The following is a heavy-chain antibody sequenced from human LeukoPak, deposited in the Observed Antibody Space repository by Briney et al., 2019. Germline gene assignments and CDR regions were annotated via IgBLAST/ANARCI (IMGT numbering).Heavy chain of an antibody. Sequence: PSETLSLTCTVSGYSINSGYYWAWIRQPPGKGLEWIGIIYHSGSTYYNPSLKSRVTISVDTSKNQFSLKLSSVTAADTAVYYCARDLRFDSSGYYSGSIWGQGTLVTVSS. V-gene: IGHV4-38-2*02. CDR2: IYHSGST. J-gene: IGHJ4*02. CDR1: GYSINSGYY. CDR3: ARDLRFDSSGYYSGSI. D-gene: IGHD3-22*01.